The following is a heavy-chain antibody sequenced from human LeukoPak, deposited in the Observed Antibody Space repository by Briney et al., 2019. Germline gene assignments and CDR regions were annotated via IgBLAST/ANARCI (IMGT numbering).Heavy chain of an antibody. CDR2: TNPNSGGT. D-gene: IGHD1-26*01. V-gene: IGHV1-2*02. Sequence: ASVKISCKASGYTFTGYFMHWVRQAPGQGLEWMGWTNPNSGGTNYAQKFQGRVTLTRDTSISTTYMELTSLRSDDTAVYYCARRWGGSYQLDYWGQGTLVTVSS. CDR1: GYTFTGYF. CDR3: ARRWGGSYQLDY. J-gene: IGHJ4*02.